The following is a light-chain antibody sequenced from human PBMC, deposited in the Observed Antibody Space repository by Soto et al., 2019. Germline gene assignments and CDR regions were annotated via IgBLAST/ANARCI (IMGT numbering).Light chain of an antibody. CDR1: QSVRSDD. V-gene: IGKV3-20*01. CDR3: HHYGNSPT. CDR2: GAS. J-gene: IGKJ1*01. Sequence: EIVLTHSQGSLSLSPWERATLSFSASQSVRSDDLAWYQQKPGQAPRLLVYGASSRATGIPDRFSDSGSGTDFTLTISGLEPEDFAVYYCHHYGNSPTFGQGTKVDI.